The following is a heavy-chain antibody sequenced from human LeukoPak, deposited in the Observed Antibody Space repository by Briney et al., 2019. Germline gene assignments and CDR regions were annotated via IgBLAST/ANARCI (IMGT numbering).Heavy chain of an antibody. D-gene: IGHD3-16*01. J-gene: IGHJ4*02. Sequence: SETLSLTCTVSVGSISSSYSSWIRQSPGKGLECIGYIYYSGRTNYNPSLKSRVTMSVDTSKNQFSLKLTSVTAADTAVYYCARGKGYFDCLGQGTLVTVSS. CDR1: VGSISSSY. CDR2: IYYSGRT. V-gene: IGHV4-59*01. CDR3: ARGKGYFDC.